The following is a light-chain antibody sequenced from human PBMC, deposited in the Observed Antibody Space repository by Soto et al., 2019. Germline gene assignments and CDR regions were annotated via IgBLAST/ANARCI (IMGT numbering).Light chain of an antibody. CDR2: EVS. V-gene: IGLV2-14*01. Sequence: QSALTQPASVSGSPGQSITTSCTGTSSDVGGYNYVSWYQQHPGKAPKLMIYEVSNRPSGVSNRFSGSKSGNTASLTISGLRAEDEADYYCSSYTSSSSYVFGTGTKLTVL. J-gene: IGLJ1*01. CDR3: SSYTSSSSYV. CDR1: SSDVGGYNY.